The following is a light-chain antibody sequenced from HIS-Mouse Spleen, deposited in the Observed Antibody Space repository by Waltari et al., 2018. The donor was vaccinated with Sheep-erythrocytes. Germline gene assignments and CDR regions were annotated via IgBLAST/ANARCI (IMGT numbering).Light chain of an antibody. CDR3: CSYAGSYNHV. V-gene: IGLV2-11*01. Sequence: QSALTQPRSVSGSPGQSVTISCTGTSSDVGGYHYATWYQQHPGKAPKLMIYDVSKRPSGVPDRFSGSKSGNTASLTISGLQAEDEADYYCCSYAGSYNHVFATGTKVTVL. J-gene: IGLJ1*01. CDR2: DVS. CDR1: SSDVGGYHY.